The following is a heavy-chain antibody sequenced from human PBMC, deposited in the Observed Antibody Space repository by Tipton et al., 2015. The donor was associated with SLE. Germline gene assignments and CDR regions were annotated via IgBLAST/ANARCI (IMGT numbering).Heavy chain of an antibody. CDR1: GGSISSSSYY. D-gene: IGHD2-21*01. J-gene: IGHJ3*02. CDR2: IYYSGST. CDR3: ARHWDCGGDCYPLGAFDI. V-gene: IGHV4-39*01. Sequence: TLSLTCTVSGGSISSSSYYWGWIRQPPGKGLEWIGSIYYSGSTYYNPSLKSRVTISVDTSKNQFSLKLSSVTAADTAVYYCARHWDCGGDCYPLGAFDIWGQGTMVTVSS.